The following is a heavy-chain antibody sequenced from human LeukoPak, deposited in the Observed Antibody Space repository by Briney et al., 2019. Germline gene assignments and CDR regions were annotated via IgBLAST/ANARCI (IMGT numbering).Heavy chain of an antibody. V-gene: IGHV4-4*09. CDR1: GGSISSYY. J-gene: IGHJ4*02. CDR3: ARLSSSGWYDY. Sequence: PETLSLTCTVSGGSISSYYWSWIRQPPGKGLEWIGYIYTSGSTNYNPSLKSRVTISVDTSKNQFSLKLSSVTAADTAVYYCARLSSSGWYDYWGQGTLVTVSS. CDR2: IYTSGST. D-gene: IGHD6-19*01.